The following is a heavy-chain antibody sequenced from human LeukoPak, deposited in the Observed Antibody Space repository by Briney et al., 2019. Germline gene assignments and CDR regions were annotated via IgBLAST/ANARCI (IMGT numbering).Heavy chain of an antibody. D-gene: IGHD2-15*01. V-gene: IGHV1-2*02. CDR3: ARDGYSSGLMDV. Sequence: ASLKVSCKASGYIFTDYYIHWVRQAPGQGLEWMGWINPNSGGTNYAQKFQGRVTMTRDTSISTAYMELSRLRSDDTAVYYCARDGYSSGLMDVWGKGTTVTVSS. J-gene: IGHJ6*03. CDR1: GYIFTDYY. CDR2: INPNSGGT.